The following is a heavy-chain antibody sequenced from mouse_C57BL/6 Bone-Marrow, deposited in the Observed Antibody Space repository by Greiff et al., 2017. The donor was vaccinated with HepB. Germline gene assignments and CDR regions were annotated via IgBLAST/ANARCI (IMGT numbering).Heavy chain of an antibody. CDR1: GYTFTSYW. D-gene: IGHD2-4*01. Sequence: QVQLQQPGAELVMPGASVKLSCKASGYTFTSYWMHWVKQRPGQGLEWIGEIDPSDSYTNYNQKFKGKSTLTVDKSSSTAYMQLSSLTSEDSAVYYCARSAITRFAYWGQGTRVTVSA. CDR2: IDPSDSYT. V-gene: IGHV1-69*01. CDR3: ARSAITRFAY. J-gene: IGHJ3*01.